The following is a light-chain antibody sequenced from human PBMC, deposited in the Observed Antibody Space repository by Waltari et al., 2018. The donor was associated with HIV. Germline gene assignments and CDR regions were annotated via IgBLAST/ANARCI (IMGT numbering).Light chain of an antibody. CDR1: SSNVGSNT. J-gene: IGLJ3*02. V-gene: IGLV1-44*01. CDR3: TAWDDGLSDPV. Sequence: QSVLTQPPSASGTPGQRVTISCSGSSSNVGSNTVNWSQQLPGPAPKLLIYSNNQRPSGVPDRFSGSKSGTSASLAISGLQSEDEADYYCTAWDDGLSDPVFGGGTKLTVL. CDR2: SNN.